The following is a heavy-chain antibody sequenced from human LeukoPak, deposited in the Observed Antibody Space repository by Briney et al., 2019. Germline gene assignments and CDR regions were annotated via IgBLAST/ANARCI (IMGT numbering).Heavy chain of an antibody. CDR2: IKQDGSEK. CDR1: GFTFSSYW. D-gene: IGHD3-10*01. Sequence: PGGSLRLSCAASGFTFSSYWMSRVRQAPGKGLEWVANIKQDGSEKYYVDSVKGRLTISRDNAKNSLYLQMNSLRAEDTAVYYCARDFNSGSYYLEDYYGMDVWGQGTTVTVSS. J-gene: IGHJ6*02. V-gene: IGHV3-7*01. CDR3: ARDFNSGSYYLEDYYGMDV.